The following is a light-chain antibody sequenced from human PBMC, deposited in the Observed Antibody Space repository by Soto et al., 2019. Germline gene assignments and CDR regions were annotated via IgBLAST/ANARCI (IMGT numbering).Light chain of an antibody. CDR2: GAS. CDR1: QTVGSN. J-gene: IGKJ5*01. V-gene: IGKV3-15*01. CDR3: QQRSNWPPIT. Sequence: EIVLTQSPDTLSVSPGERATLSCRASQTVGSNLAWYQQKPGQTPRLLIYGASTRASDIPARFSGSGSVTEFALTISSLEPEDFAVYYCQQRSNWPPITFGQGTRLEIK.